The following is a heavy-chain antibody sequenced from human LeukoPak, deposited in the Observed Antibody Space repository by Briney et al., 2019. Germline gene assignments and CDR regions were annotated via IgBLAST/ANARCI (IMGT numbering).Heavy chain of an antibody. V-gene: IGHV1-18*01. D-gene: IGHD2-2*01. Sequence: GASVKVSCKASGHTFVSYGISWVRQAPGQELEWMGWISGYNGKINYAQKFQGRVTMTTDTSTSTAYLELRSLTSEDTAVYYCARRFCSSVSCYDDDAFDVWGQGTLVTVSS. CDR2: ISGYNGKI. CDR3: ARRFCSSVSCYDDDAFDV. CDR1: GHTFVSYG. J-gene: IGHJ3*01.